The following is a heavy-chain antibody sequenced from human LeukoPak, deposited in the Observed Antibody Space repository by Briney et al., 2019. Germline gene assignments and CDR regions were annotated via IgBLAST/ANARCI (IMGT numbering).Heavy chain of an antibody. J-gene: IGHJ4*02. D-gene: IGHD5-18*01. CDR2: ISSSSSYI. V-gene: IGHV3-21*01. Sequence: PGGSLRLSCAASGFTFSSYSMNWVRQAPGKGLEWVSSISSSSSYIYYADSVKGRFTISRDNAKNSLYLQMNSLRAEDTAVYYCARQTPRRGHSYAPDYWGQGTLATVSS. CDR3: ARQTPRRGHSYAPDY. CDR1: GFTFSSYS.